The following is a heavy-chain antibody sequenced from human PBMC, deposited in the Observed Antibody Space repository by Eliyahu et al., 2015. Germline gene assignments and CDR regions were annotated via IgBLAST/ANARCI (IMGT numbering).Heavy chain of an antibody. CDR2: VSFDGRDK. CDR3: AKDSGQQLSTGDS. J-gene: IGHJ4*02. CDR1: GFXFNLYG. Sequence: QVQLVESGGGVVQPGRSLRLSCAASGFXFNLYGMNWVRQAPGKGLGWVAVVSFDGRDKYYADSVKGRFTISRDNSKNTLYLQMNTLRVEDTAVYYCAKDSGQQLSTGDSWGQGTLVAVSS. V-gene: IGHV3-30*18. D-gene: IGHD6-13*01.